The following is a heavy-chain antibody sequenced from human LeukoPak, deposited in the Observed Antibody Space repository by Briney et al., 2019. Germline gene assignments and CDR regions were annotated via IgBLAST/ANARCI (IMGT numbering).Heavy chain of an antibody. CDR1: GFTFSSYA. CDR2: ISYDGSNK. V-gene: IGHV3-30-3*01. J-gene: IGHJ4*02. CDR3: ARDRGTAVAGIGY. Sequence: PGGSLRLSCAASGFTFSSYAMHWVRQAPGKGLEWVAVISYDGSNKYYADSVKGRFTISRDNSKNTLYLQMNSLRAEDTAVYYCARDRGTAVAGIGYWGQGTLVTVSS. D-gene: IGHD6-19*01.